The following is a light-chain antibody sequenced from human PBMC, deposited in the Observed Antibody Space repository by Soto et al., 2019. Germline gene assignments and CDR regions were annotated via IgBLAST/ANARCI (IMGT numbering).Light chain of an antibody. Sequence: PSTLSGSVGDRVTSTCRASQTISSWLAWYQQKPGKAPKLLIYKASTLKSGVPSRFSGSGSGTEFTLTISSLQPEDFATYYCLQHNSYPQTFGQGTKVDI. J-gene: IGKJ1*01. CDR1: QTISSW. CDR2: KAS. CDR3: LQHNSYPQT. V-gene: IGKV1-5*03.